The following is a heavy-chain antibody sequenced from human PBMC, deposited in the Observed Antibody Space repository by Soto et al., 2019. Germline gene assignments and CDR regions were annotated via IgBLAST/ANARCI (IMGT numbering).Heavy chain of an antibody. CDR1: GFSFINFA. J-gene: IGHJ4*02. CDR3: AKDDFTDRGDDYFDY. V-gene: IGHV3-23*01. CDR2: IGASGDIT. D-gene: IGHD2-21*02. Sequence: PGGSLRLSCAASGFSFINFAMSWVRQAPGKGLEWVAGIGASGDITWYADSVKGRLSISRDNSKNTLYLQLNSLRFEDTAVYYCAKDDFTDRGDDYFDYWGPGTLVTVSS.